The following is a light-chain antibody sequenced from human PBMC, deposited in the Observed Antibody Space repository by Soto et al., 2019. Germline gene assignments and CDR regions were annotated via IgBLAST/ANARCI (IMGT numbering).Light chain of an antibody. Sequence: QAVVTQPASVSGSPGQSITISCTGTSSDIGGLFNYVSWYQQDPGKAPKLLIYDVNVRPSGVSDRFSGSKSGNTASLTISGLQAEDEAAYFCSSYSSDATHVVFGGGTKVTVL. V-gene: IGLV2-14*03. CDR2: DVN. CDR1: SSDIGGLFNY. CDR3: SSYSSDATHVV. J-gene: IGLJ2*01.